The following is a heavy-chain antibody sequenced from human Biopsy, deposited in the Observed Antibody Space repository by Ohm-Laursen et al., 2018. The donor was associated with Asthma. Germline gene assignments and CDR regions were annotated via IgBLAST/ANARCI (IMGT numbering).Heavy chain of an antibody. V-gene: IGHV1-18*01. D-gene: IGHD3-10*01. CDR2: ISVYNGNT. J-gene: IGHJ6*02. CDR1: GYTFNSAG. CDR3: ARAVDYSHYYGIDV. Sequence: SSVKVSCKASGYTFNSAGITWVRQALGQGLEWMGWISVYNGNTKVAQKLQDRVTMITDTSTSTAYMELRSLRSDDTAVYFCARAVDYSHYYGIDVWGQGTAVTVS.